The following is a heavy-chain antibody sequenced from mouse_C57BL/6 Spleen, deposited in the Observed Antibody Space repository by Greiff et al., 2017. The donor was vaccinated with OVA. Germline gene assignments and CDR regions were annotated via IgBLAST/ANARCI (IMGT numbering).Heavy chain of an antibody. CDR2: ISSGGDYI. Sequence: EVKLMESGEGLVKPGGSLKLSCAASGFTFSSYAMSWVRQTPEKRLEWVAYISSGGDYIYYADTVKGRFTISRDNARNTLYLQMSSLKSEDTAMYYCTRDYYGYDWFAYWGQGTLVTVSA. D-gene: IGHD2-2*01. CDR3: TRDYYGYDWFAY. CDR1: GFTFSSYA. J-gene: IGHJ3*01. V-gene: IGHV5-9-1*02.